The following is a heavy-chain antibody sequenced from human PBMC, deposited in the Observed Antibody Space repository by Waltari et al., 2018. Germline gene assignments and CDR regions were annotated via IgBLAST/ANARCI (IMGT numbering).Heavy chain of an antibody. D-gene: IGHD3-10*01. V-gene: IGHV1-69*12. J-gene: IGHJ4*02. Sequence: QVQLVQSGAEVKKPGSSVKVSCKASGGTFSSYALSWVRPAPGQGLEWMGGIIPIVGTANYAQKFQGRVTITADESTSTAYMELSSLRSEDTAVYYCARDYYGSGSYYKALDYWGQGTLVTVSS. CDR2: IIPIVGTA. CDR3: ARDYYGSGSYYKALDY. CDR1: GGTFSSYA.